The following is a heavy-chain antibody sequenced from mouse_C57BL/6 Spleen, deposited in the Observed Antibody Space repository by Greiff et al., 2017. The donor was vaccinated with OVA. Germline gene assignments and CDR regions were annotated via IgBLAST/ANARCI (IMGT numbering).Heavy chain of an antibody. CDR1: GYAFTNYL. CDR2: INPGSGGT. V-gene: IGHV1-54*01. Sequence: VQLQQSGAELVRPGTSVKVSCKASGYAFTNYLIEWVKQRPGQGLEWIGVINPGSGGTNYNEKFKGKATLTADKSSSTAYMQLSSLPSEDSAVYFCAIWDYGYFDYWGQGTTLTVAS. D-gene: IGHD2-4*01. J-gene: IGHJ2*01. CDR3: AIWDYGYFDY.